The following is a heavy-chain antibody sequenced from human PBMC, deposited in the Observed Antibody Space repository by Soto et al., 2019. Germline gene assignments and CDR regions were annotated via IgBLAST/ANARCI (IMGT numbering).Heavy chain of an antibody. CDR2: INAGNGNT. J-gene: IGHJ5*02. Sequence: ASVKVSCKASGYTLTSYAMHWVRQAPGQRLEWMGWINAGNGNTKYSQKFQGRVTITRDTSASTAYMELSSLRSEDTAVYYCARDKSDSSSFFWFDPWGQGTLVTVSS. CDR3: ARDKSDSSSFFWFDP. D-gene: IGHD6-6*01. V-gene: IGHV1-3*01. CDR1: GYTLTSYA.